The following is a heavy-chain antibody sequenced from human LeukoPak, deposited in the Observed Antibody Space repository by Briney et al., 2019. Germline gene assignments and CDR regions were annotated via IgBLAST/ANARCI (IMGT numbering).Heavy chain of an antibody. Sequence: GGSLRLSCAASGFTFSSYGMHWVRQAPGKGLEWVAVISYDGSNKYYADSVKGRFTISRDNSKNTLYLQMNSLRAEDTAVYYCAKDPRRYYDSSGVLDYWGQGTLVTVSS. V-gene: IGHV3-30*18. J-gene: IGHJ4*02. CDR1: GFTFSSYG. CDR2: ISYDGSNK. D-gene: IGHD3-22*01. CDR3: AKDPRRYYDSSGVLDY.